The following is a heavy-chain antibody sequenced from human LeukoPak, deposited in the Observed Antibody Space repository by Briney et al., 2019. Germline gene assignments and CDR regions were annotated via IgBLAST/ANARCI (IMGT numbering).Heavy chain of an antibody. Sequence: GGSLRLSCAASGFIFNRHWMRWVRQAPGKGLVWVSYINNDGSGTIYADSVKGRFTISRDNAKNTMNLQMNSLRAEDTAVYYCSRGGFGSGPDYWGQGTLVTVSS. D-gene: IGHD3-10*01. CDR2: INNDGSGT. CDR1: GFIFNRHW. V-gene: IGHV3-74*01. CDR3: SRGGFGSGPDY. J-gene: IGHJ4*02.